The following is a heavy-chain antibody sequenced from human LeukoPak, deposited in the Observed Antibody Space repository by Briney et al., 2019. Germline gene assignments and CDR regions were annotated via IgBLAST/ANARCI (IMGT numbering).Heavy chain of an antibody. CDR3: ARVMAARREDLNWFDP. J-gene: IGHJ5*02. Sequence: SETLSLTCTVSGASISSSGSYWGWIRQPPGKGLEWIGSVYYSGITYNPSLKSRVTISVDTSKNQLSLNLTSVTAADTAIYYCARVMAARREDLNWFDPWGQGTLVTVSS. CDR1: GASISSSGSY. V-gene: IGHV4-39*07. D-gene: IGHD6-6*01. CDR2: VYYSGIT.